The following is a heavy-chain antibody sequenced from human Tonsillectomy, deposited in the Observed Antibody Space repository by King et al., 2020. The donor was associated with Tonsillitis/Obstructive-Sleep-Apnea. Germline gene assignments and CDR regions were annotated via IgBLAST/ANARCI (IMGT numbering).Heavy chain of an antibody. J-gene: IGHJ6*03. Sequence: VQLVESGGGLVQPGGSLRLSCAASGFTFSSYTIAWVRQAPGKGLEWVSGIRGTSRTYYADSGKGRFTISRDNSKNTLFLQMNSLTAEDTAVYYCAKTDGGDYFYMDVWGKGTTVTVSS. D-gene: IGHD3-16*01. V-gene: IGHV3-23*04. CDR2: IRGTSRT. CDR1: GFTFSSYT. CDR3: AKTDGGDYFYMDV.